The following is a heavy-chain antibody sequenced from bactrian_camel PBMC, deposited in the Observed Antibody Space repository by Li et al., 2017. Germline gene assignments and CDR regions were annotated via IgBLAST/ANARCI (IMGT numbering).Heavy chain of an antibody. J-gene: IGHJ6*01. CDR3: ALVWAVVPGQCPHRNGY. V-gene: IGHV3S53*01. D-gene: IGHD7*01. CDR1: GFRVSDPD. Sequence: HVQLVESGGGSVQAGGSLRLSCTASGFRVSDPDLSWYRQAPGRECELVSTIQTNGRTVYADSAKGRFTISRDNGKNMIYLQMNMLKPEDTAVYYCALVWAVVPGQCPHRNGYWGQGTQVTVSS. CDR2: IQTNGRT.